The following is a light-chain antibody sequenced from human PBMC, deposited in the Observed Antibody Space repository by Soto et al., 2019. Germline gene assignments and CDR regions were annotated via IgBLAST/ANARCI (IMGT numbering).Light chain of an antibody. J-gene: IGKJ4*01. CDR2: GAS. V-gene: IGKV3-20*01. Sequence: EIVLTQSPGILSLSPGERATLSWRASQSVSSNYLAWYQQRPGQAPRLLIYGASSRATGIPDRFSGSGSGTDFTLTISRLEPEDFAVYYCQQYDSSPLTFGGGTKVEIK. CDR1: QSVSSNY. CDR3: QQYDSSPLT.